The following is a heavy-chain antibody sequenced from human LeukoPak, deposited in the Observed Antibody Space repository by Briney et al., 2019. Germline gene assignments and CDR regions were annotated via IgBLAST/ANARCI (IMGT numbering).Heavy chain of an antibody. D-gene: IGHD6-19*01. Sequence: PSETLSLTCAVYGGSFSGYYWSWIRQPPGKGLEWIGEINHSGSTNYNPSLKSRVTISVDTSKNQFPLKLSSVTAADTAVYCCARYYRGGWYYLDYWGQGTLVTVSS. CDR3: ARYYRGGWYYLDY. CDR2: INHSGST. V-gene: IGHV4-34*01. CDR1: GGSFSGYY. J-gene: IGHJ4*02.